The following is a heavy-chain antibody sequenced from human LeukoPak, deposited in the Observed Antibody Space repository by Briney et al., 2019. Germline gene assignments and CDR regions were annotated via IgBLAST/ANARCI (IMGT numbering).Heavy chain of an antibody. CDR2: ISGSGGST. V-gene: IGHV3-23*01. CDR1: GFTFSSYA. CDR3: AGGEGANWYYDS. Sequence: GGSLRLSCAASGFTFSSYAMSWVRQAPGKGLEWVSAISGSGGSTYYADSVKGRFTISRDNAKNSLYLQMNSLRAEDTAVYYCAGGEGANWYYDSWGQGTLVTVSS. J-gene: IGHJ4*02. D-gene: IGHD1-1*01.